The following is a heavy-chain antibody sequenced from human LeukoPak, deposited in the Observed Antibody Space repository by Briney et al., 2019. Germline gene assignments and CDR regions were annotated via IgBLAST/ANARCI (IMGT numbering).Heavy chain of an antibody. Sequence: GGSLRLSCAASGFTFSSYSMNWVRQAPGKGLEWVSSITGSGGGTYYAGSVKGRYTISRDNSKNTLFLQMNSLRVEDTAVYYCAKGGRLVDFWGQGTLVTVSS. CDR2: ITGSGGGT. J-gene: IGHJ4*02. V-gene: IGHV3-23*01. CDR3: AKGGRLVDF. CDR1: GFTFSSYS. D-gene: IGHD6-25*01.